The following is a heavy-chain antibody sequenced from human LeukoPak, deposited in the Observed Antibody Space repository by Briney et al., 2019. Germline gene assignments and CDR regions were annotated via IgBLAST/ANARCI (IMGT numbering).Heavy chain of an antibody. D-gene: IGHD6-19*01. CDR2: IYSGGST. J-gene: IGHJ4*02. CDR1: GFTVSSNY. Sequence: GGSLRLSCAASGFTVSSNYMSWVRQAPGKGLEWVSVIYSGGSTYYADSVKGRFTISRDNSKNTLYLQMNSLRAEDTAVYYCAKYSSGWYSPFDYWGQGTLVTVSS. CDR3: AKYSSGWYSPFDY. V-gene: IGHV3-53*01.